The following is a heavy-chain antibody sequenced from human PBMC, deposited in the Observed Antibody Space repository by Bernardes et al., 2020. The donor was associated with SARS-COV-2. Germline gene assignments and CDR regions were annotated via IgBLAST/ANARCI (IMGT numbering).Heavy chain of an antibody. J-gene: IGHJ4*02. Sequence: GGSLRLSCAASGFSFSSHTMHWVRQASGKGLEWVSSITSSSSYIFYADSVKGRFTISRDNARNLLYLQMNSLRAEDTAVYYCARIDEVTGRDYWGQGTLVTVSS. V-gene: IGHV3-21*01. D-gene: IGHD6-19*01. CDR3: ARIDEVTGRDY. CDR1: GFSFSSHT. CDR2: ITSSSSYI.